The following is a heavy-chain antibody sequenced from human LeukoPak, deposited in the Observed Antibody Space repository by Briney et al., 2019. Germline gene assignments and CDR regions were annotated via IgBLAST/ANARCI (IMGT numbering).Heavy chain of an antibody. CDR3: ARGLLRYFDWLPACFDY. D-gene: IGHD3-9*01. CDR1: GFTFDDYG. J-gene: IGHJ4*02. Sequence: PGGSLRLSCAASGFTFDDYGMSWVRQAPGKGLEWVSGINWNGGSAGYADSVKGRFTISRDNAKDSLYLQMNSLRAEDTALYHCARGLLRYFDWLPACFDYWGQGTLVTVSS. V-gene: IGHV3-20*01. CDR2: INWNGGSA.